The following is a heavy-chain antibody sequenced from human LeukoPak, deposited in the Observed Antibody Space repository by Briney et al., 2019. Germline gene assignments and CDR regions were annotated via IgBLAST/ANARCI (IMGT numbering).Heavy chain of an antibody. Sequence: GGSLRLSCAASGFTFSSYGMSWVRQAPGKGLEWVSAISGSGGSTYYADSVKGRFTISRDSSKNTLYLQMNSLRAEDTAVYYCAKDSVPVRGVNIYYFDYWGQGTLVTVSS. CDR2: ISGSGGST. J-gene: IGHJ4*02. V-gene: IGHV3-23*01. D-gene: IGHD3-10*02. CDR3: AKDSVPVRGVNIYYFDY. CDR1: GFTFSSYG.